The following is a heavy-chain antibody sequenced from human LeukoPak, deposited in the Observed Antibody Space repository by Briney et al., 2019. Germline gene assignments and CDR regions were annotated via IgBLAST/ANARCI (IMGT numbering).Heavy chain of an antibody. D-gene: IGHD1-14*01. J-gene: IGHJ4*02. Sequence: AGGSLILSCAASGFTVITNDMTWVRQASGKGLEWVSVLYSDGNTKYADSVQGRFTISRDNSKSTLYLEMNSLSPDDTAVYYCARGVEPLAANTLAYWGQGTLVTVSS. CDR3: ARGVEPLAANTLAY. V-gene: IGHV3-53*01. CDR2: LYSDGNT. CDR1: GFTVITND.